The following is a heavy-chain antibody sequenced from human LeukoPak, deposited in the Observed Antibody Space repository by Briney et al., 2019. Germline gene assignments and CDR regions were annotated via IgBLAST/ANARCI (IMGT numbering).Heavy chain of an antibody. V-gene: IGHV1-46*01. D-gene: IGHD3-22*01. J-gene: IGHJ3*02. CDR2: VNPSTGGT. Sequence: ASVKVSCKASGYIFTTYHIHWVRQAPGQGLHWMGLVNPSTGGTTYAQKFQGRVSMTRDTSTSTLYMELSSLRFEDTAVYYCARPYDRSGYDAFDIWGQGTMVTVSS. CDR3: ARPYDRSGYDAFDI. CDR1: GYIFTTYH.